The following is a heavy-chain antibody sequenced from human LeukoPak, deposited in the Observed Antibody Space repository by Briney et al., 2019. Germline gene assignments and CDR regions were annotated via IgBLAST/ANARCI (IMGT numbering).Heavy chain of an antibody. D-gene: IGHD2-2*02. Sequence: GGSLRLSCAASGFTFSSYWMHWVRHAPGKGLVWVSRINSDGGSTIYADSVKGRFTISRDNAKNTLYLQMNSLRAEDTAVYYCARGLRYCSSTSCYTDGGLDYWGQGALVTVSS. CDR1: GFTFSSYW. CDR3: ARGLRYCSSTSCYTDGGLDY. CDR2: INSDGGST. V-gene: IGHV3-74*01. J-gene: IGHJ4*02.